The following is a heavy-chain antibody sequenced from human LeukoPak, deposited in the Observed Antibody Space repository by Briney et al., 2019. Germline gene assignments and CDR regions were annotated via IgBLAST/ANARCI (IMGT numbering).Heavy chain of an antibody. D-gene: IGHD3-10*01. CDR3: ARAMVRGVIITLFDY. CDR1: GFTFSSYA. V-gene: IGHV3-30*01. J-gene: IGHJ4*02. CDR2: ISYDGSNK. Sequence: AGGSLRLSCAASGFTFSSYAMHWVRQAPGKGLEWVAVISYDGSNKYYADSVKGRFTISRDNSKNTLYLQMNSLRAEDTAVCYCARAMVRGVIITLFDYWGQGTLVTVSS.